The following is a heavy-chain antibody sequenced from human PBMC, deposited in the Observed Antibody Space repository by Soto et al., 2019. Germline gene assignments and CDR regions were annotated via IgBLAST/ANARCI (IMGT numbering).Heavy chain of an antibody. V-gene: IGHV3-33*01. CDR3: ARARLRILPPPPDAFDI. CDR2: IWYDGSNK. CDR1: GFTFSSYG. Sequence: PGGSLRLSCAASGFTFSSYGMHWVRQAPGKGLEWVAVIWYDGSNKYYADSVKGRFTISRDNSKNTLYLQMNSLRAEDTAVYYCARARLRILPPPPDAFDIWGQGTMVTVSS. D-gene: IGHD2-15*01. J-gene: IGHJ3*02.